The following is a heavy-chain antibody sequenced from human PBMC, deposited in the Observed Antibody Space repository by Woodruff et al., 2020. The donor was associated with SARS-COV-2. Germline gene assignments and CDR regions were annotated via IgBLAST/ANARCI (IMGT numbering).Heavy chain of an antibody. V-gene: IGHV3-30-3*01. CDR3: ARAGRIPYNWFD. CDR1: SSYA. J-gene: IGHJ5*02. CDR2: ISYDGSNK. Sequence: SSYAMHWVRQAPGKGLEWVAVISYDGSNKYYADSVKGRFTISRDNSKNTLYLQMNSLRAEDTAVYYCARAGRIPYNWFD. D-gene: IGHD2-21*01.